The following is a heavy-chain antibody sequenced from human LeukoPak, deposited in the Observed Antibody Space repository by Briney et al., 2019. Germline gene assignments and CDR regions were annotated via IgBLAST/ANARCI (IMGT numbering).Heavy chain of an antibody. CDR2: ISTYNGDT. V-gene: IGHV1-18*01. D-gene: IGHD6-19*01. Sequence: GASVTVSCKASGYTFTSYGISWVRQAPGQGLEWMGWISTYNGDTDYARHLQGRVTMTTDASTTTAFMELRTLRSDDTAVYYCARDRSLAVAGTGHLHSWGQGTLLTVSS. J-gene: IGHJ4*02. CDR3: ARDRSLAVAGTGHLHS. CDR1: GYTFTSYG.